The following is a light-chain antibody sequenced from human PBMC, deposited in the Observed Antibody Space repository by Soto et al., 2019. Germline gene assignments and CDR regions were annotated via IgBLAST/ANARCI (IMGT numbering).Light chain of an antibody. CDR2: GAS. J-gene: IGKJ1*01. Sequence: ELVLTQSPGTLSLSLGERATLSCRAGQTVGNNYLAWYQHKPGQAPRLLIYGASTRATGIPDRFSGSGSGTDFTLTISRLEPEDFAVYYCQQYGGSPPATFGQGTKVDIK. CDR1: QTVGNNY. CDR3: QQYGGSPPAT. V-gene: IGKV3-20*01.